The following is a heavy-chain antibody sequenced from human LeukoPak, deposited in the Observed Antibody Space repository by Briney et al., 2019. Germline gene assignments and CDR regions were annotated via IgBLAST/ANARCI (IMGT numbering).Heavy chain of an antibody. D-gene: IGHD4-17*01. CDR3: AREAVETVTTPDDAFDV. V-gene: IGHV1-69*01. CDR1: GGTFSSYA. CDR2: IIPIFGTA. Sequence: SVKVSCKASGGTFSSYAISWVRQAPGQGLEWMGGIIPIFGTANYAQRFQGRVTITADESTSTAYMELSSLRSDDTAVYYCAREAVETVTTPDDAFDVWGQGTMVTVSS. J-gene: IGHJ3*01.